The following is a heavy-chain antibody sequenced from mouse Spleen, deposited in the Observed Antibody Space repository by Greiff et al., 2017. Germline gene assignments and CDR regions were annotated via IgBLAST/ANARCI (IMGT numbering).Heavy chain of an antibody. Sequence: VQLQQPGAELVKPGASVKLSCKASGYTFTSYWMQWVKQRPGQGLEWIGEIDPSDSYTNYNQKFKGKATLTVDTSSSTAYMQLSSLTSEDSAVYYCARIGPEAYWGQGTLVTVSA. J-gene: IGHJ3*01. V-gene: IGHV1-50*01. CDR3: ARIGPEAY. D-gene: IGHD3-1*01. CDR2: IDPSDSYT. CDR1: GYTFTSYW.